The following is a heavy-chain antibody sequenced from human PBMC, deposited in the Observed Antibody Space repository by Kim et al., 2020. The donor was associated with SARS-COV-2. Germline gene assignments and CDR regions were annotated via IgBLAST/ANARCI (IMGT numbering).Heavy chain of an antibody. CDR3: AKGGYLDP. Sequence: GCGTYYADSVMGRFTISRDNSKDTLYLQMNSLRVDDTAVYYCAKGGYLDPWGQGTLVTVSS. J-gene: IGHJ5*02. D-gene: IGHD3-22*01. V-gene: IGHV3-23*01. CDR2: GCGT.